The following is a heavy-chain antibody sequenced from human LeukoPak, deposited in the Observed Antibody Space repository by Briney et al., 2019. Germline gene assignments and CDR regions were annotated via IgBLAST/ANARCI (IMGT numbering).Heavy chain of an antibody. V-gene: IGHV4-39*07. D-gene: IGHD3-10*01. CDR2: IYYSGST. Sequence: SETLSLTCTVSGGSISSGSYYWGWIRQPPGKGLEWIGSIYYSGSTYYNPSLKSRVTISVDTSKNQFSLKLSSVTAADTAVYYCARDLVGDYFDYWGQGTLVTVSS. CDR3: ARDLVGDYFDY. CDR1: GGSISSGSYY. J-gene: IGHJ4*02.